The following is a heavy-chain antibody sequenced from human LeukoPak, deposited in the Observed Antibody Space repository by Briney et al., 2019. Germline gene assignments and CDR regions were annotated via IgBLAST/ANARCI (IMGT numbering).Heavy chain of an antibody. CDR2: INHSGST. CDR3: ARAGAGYSYGYGEFRFRPGYYFDY. V-gene: IGHV4-34*01. CDR1: GGSFSGYY. J-gene: IGHJ4*02. Sequence: SETLSLTCAVYGGSFSGYYWSWIRQPPGKGLEWIGEINHSGSTNYNPSLKSRVTISVDTSKNQFSLKLSSVTAADTAVYYCARAGAGYSYGYGEFRFRPGYYFDYWGQGTLVTVSS. D-gene: IGHD5-18*01.